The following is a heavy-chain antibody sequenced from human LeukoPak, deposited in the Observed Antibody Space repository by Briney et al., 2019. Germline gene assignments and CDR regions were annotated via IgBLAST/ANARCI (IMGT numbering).Heavy chain of an antibody. Sequence: GGSLRLSCAASGFTFSSYAMHWVRQAPGKGLEWVAVISYDGSNKYYADSVKGRFTISRDNSKNTLYLQMNSLRAEDTALYYCAKALYVVTGPLDYWGQGTLVTVSS. D-gene: IGHD2-21*02. CDR1: GFTFSSYA. V-gene: IGHV3-30*04. CDR2: ISYDGSNK. J-gene: IGHJ4*02. CDR3: AKALYVVTGPLDY.